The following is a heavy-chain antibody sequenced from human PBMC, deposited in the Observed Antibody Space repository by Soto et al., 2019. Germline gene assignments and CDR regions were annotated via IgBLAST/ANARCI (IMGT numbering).Heavy chain of an antibody. D-gene: IGHD4-17*01. Sequence: QVQLVESGGGVVQPGRSLRLSRAASGFTFSSYGMHWVRQAPGKGLEWVAVISYDGSNKYYADSVKGRFTISRDNSKNTLYLQMNSLRAEDTAVYYCAKGTSDDYGDYLPFDYWGQGTLVTVSS. CDR1: GFTFSSYG. CDR3: AKGTSDDYGDYLPFDY. V-gene: IGHV3-30*18. J-gene: IGHJ4*02. CDR2: ISYDGSNK.